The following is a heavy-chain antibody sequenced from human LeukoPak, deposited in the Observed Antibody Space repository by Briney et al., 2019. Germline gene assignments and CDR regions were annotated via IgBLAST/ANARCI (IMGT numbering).Heavy chain of an antibody. J-gene: IGHJ4*02. V-gene: IGHV3-48*01. CDR1: GFSFNSYN. CDR3: ARGRPSPDY. CDR2: ISSSSSTI. Sequence: PGGSLRLSCAASGFSFNSYNMNWVRQAPVKGLEWVSYISSSSSTISYADSVKGRFTVSRDNARNSLYLQMNSLRAEDTAIYYCARGRPSPDYWGQGTLVTVSS.